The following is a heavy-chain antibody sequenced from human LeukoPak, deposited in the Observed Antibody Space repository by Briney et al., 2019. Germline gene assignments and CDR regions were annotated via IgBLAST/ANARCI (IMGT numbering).Heavy chain of an antibody. V-gene: IGHV1-2*02. CDR1: VYTFIYYY. CDR3: TREARAGNWFDP. Sequence: ASVKVSCKASVYTFIYYYIHWVRQAPGRGLEWMGWINPDSGGTNYAQKFQGRVTMTRDTSITTVYMELSRLRSDDTAVFYCTREARAGNWFDPWGQGTLVTVSS. CDR2: INPDSGGT. D-gene: IGHD5-12*01. J-gene: IGHJ5*02.